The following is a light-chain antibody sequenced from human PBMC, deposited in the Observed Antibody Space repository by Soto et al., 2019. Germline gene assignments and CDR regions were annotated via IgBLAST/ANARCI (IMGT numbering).Light chain of an antibody. CDR3: SLYIRGSNYV. Sequence: QSALTQPPSVSGSPGQSVTISCTGTSSDVGSYNRLSWYQQPPGTAPKLIMYEVNTRPSGVPDRFSGSKSGSTASLTISGLQAEDEADYYCSLYIRGSNYVFGNGTKLTV. CDR1: SSDVGSYNR. J-gene: IGLJ1*01. CDR2: EVN. V-gene: IGLV2-18*01.